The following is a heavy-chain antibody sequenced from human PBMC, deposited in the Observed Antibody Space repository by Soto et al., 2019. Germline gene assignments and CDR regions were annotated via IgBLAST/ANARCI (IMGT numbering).Heavy chain of an antibody. J-gene: IGHJ4*02. Sequence: VQLVESGGGVVQPGRSLRLSCAASGFTFSDYAMHWVRQAPGKGLEWVAVVSHDGRKTYYADSVKGRFTISRASAKNTVTLELPILRAEDKAVAFYAGGGRRWLVTSDMNDWGQGALVTVSS. D-gene: IGHD6-19*01. CDR1: GFTFSDYA. CDR2: VSHDGRKT. CDR3: AGGGRRWLVTSDMND. V-gene: IGHV3-30*03.